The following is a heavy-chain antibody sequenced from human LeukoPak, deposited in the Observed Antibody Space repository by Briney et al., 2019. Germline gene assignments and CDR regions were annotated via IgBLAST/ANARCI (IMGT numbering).Heavy chain of an antibody. Sequence: GGSLRLSCAASGFTVDSNYLSWVRQAPGKGLEWVSTIYTGGNTYYAASVKGRFTISRDNSKNTLYLQMNSLRAEDTAVYYCAKSRVATIQDAFDIWGQGTMVTVSS. CDR2: IYTGGNT. CDR1: GFTVDSNY. D-gene: IGHD5-24*01. J-gene: IGHJ3*02. V-gene: IGHV3-53*01. CDR3: AKSRVATIQDAFDI.